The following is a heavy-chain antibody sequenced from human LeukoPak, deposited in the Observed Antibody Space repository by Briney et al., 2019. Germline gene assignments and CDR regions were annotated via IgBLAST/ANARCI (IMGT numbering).Heavy chain of an antibody. CDR3: ARDRVLWRGAYYYYYGIDV. D-gene: IGHD3-3*01. CDR1: GYTFTGYY. CDR2: INPNSGGT. J-gene: IGHJ6*02. V-gene: IGHV1-2*02. Sequence: ASVKVSCKASGYTFTGYYMQWVRQAPGQGLEWMGWINPNSGGTNYAQKFQGRVTMTRDTSISTAYMELSRLRSDDTAVYYCARDRVLWRGAYYYYYGIDVWGQGTTVTVSS.